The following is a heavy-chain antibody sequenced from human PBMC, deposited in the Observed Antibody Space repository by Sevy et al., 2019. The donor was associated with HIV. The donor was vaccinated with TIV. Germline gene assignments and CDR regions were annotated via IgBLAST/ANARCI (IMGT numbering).Heavy chain of an antibody. CDR2: IYYSGST. D-gene: IGHD6-13*01. V-gene: IGHV4-59*01. Sequence: SETLSLTCTVSGGSISSYYWSWIRQPPGKGLEWIGYIYYSGSTNYNPSLKSRVTISVDTSKNQFSLKLSSVTAADTAVYYCARGRTPYTYSSSWTNWFDPWGQGTLVTVSS. CDR3: ARGRTPYTYSSSWTNWFDP. J-gene: IGHJ5*02. CDR1: GGSISSYY.